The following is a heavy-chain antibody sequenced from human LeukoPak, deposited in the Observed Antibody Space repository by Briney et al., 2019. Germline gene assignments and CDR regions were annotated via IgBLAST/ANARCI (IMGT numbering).Heavy chain of an antibody. CDR1: GGSINNYF. CDR2: IYYSDST. CDR3: ARGGSSWSRPFYYYYYYYMDV. J-gene: IGHJ6*03. Sequence: PSETLSLTCTVSGGSINNYFWSWIRQPPGKGLECIGYIYYSDSTNYNPSLKSRVTVSVDTSKNQFSLKLSSVTAADTAVYYCARGGSSWSRPFYYYYYYYMDVWGKGTTVTVSS. D-gene: IGHD6-13*01. V-gene: IGHV4-59*01.